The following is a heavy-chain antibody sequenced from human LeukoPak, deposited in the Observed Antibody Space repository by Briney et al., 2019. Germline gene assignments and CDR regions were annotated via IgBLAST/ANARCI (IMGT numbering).Heavy chain of an antibody. CDR1: GYTFTSYY. Sequence: ASAKVSCKASGYTFTSYYMHWVRQAPGQGLEWMGWISAYSGHTNYAQKLQGRVTMTTDTSTSTAYLELRSLRSDDTAVYYGARSWGIYYDSRGALDYWGQGTLVTVSP. CDR3: ARSWGIYYDSRGALDY. D-gene: IGHD3-22*01. V-gene: IGHV1-18*04. J-gene: IGHJ4*02. CDR2: ISAYSGHT.